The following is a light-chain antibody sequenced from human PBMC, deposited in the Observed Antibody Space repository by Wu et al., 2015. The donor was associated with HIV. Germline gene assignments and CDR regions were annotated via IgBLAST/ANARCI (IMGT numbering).Light chain of an antibody. CDR2: SSS. V-gene: IGKV1-39*01. CDR3: QQSHSIPRT. CDR1: QNIITF. Sequence: DTQMTQSPSSLSASVGDRVTITCRSSQNIITFLNWYQQKPGKAPELLIYSSSYLQSGVPPRFSGSGSGTDFTLTISSLQVEDVATYYCQQSHSIPRTFGQGTKVEI. J-gene: IGKJ1*01.